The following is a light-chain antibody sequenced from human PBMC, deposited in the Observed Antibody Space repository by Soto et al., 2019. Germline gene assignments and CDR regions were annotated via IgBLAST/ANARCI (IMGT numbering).Light chain of an antibody. CDR3: CSYISYVV. CDR1: SSDVGSYNL. Sequence: QSVLTQPASVSGSPGQSITISCTGTSSDVGSYNLVSWYQQHPGKAPKLMIYEGSKRPSGVSNRFSGSKSGNTASLTISGLQVEDEADYYCCSYISYVVFGGGTKLTVL. CDR2: EGS. J-gene: IGLJ2*01. V-gene: IGLV2-23*01.